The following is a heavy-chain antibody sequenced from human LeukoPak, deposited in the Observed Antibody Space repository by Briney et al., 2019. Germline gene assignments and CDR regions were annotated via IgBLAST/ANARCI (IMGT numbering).Heavy chain of an antibody. V-gene: IGHV4-39*07. J-gene: IGHJ4*02. CDR3: ASSGWYQYYFDY. Sequence: SETLSLTCTASGGSISSSSYYWGWIRQPPGKGLEWIGSIYYSGSTYYNPSLKSRVTISVDTSKNQFSLKLSSVTAADTAVYYCASSGWYQYYFDYWGQGTLVTVSS. CDR1: GGSISSSSYY. CDR2: IYYSGST. D-gene: IGHD6-19*01.